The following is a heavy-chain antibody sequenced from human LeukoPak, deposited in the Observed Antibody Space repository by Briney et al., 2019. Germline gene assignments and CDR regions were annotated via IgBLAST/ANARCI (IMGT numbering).Heavy chain of an antibody. Sequence: SETLSLTCTVSGGSISNSYWNWIQQPPGEGLERIGYIYHSGSTNYNPSLKSRVTISVDTSKKQFSLNLDSVTAADTAVYYCARDEGWRLGGFHVWGQGTMVIVSS. V-gene: IGHV4-59*01. CDR1: GGSISNSY. CDR2: IYHSGST. J-gene: IGHJ3*01. D-gene: IGHD4-23*01. CDR3: ARDEGWRLGGFHV.